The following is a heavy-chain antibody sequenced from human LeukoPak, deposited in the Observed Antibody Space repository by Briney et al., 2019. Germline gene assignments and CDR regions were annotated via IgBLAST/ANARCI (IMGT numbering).Heavy chain of an antibody. J-gene: IGHJ4*02. CDR1: GYTFTSYG. V-gene: IGHV1-18*01. CDR2: ISAYNGNT. CDR3: AREGWSYYDSKASTAYDPYFLDY. D-gene: IGHD3-22*01. Sequence: GASVKVSCKASGYTFTSYGISWVRQAPGQGLEWMGWISAYNGNTNYAQNLQGRVTMTTDTSTSTAYMELRSLRSDDTAVYYCAREGWSYYDSKASTAYDPYFLDYWGQGTPVTVSS.